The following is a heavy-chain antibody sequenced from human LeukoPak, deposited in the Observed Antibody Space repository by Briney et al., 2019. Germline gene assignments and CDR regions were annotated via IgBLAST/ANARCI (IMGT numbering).Heavy chain of an antibody. CDR2: IGDDGSNK. CDR1: GFTFSSYG. J-gene: IGHJ4*02. CDR3: AKDPYSSPYYGPGY. V-gene: IGHV3-30*02. D-gene: IGHD6-19*01. Sequence: PGGSLRLSCAASGFTFSSYGMHWVRQAPGKGLEWVAFIGDDGSNKYYADTVEGRFTISRDNSKNTLYLQMNSLRADDTAVYYCAKDPYSSPYYGPGYLGQGTLVTVSS.